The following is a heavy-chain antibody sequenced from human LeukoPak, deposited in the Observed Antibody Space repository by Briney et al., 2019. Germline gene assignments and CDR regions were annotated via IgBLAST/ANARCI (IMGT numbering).Heavy chain of an antibody. J-gene: IGHJ4*02. Sequence: GASVKVSCKVSGYTLTELFMHWVRQAPGKGLEWMGGFDPEDGETIYAQKFQGRVTMTEDTSTDTAYMELSSLRSEDTAVYYCATYWDYDSSGYYSPFDYWGQGTLVTVSS. CDR1: GYTLTELF. V-gene: IGHV1-24*01. D-gene: IGHD3-22*01. CDR2: FDPEDGET. CDR3: ATYWDYDSSGYYSPFDY.